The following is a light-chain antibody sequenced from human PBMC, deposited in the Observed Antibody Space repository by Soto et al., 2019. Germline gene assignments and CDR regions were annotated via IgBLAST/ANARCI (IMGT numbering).Light chain of an antibody. J-gene: IGKJ1*01. CDR1: QSVSNNY. V-gene: IGKV3-20*01. CDR3: QQHGRSPVT. Sequence: EIVLTQSPGTLSLSPGERATLSCRASQSVSNNYLGWFQQKPGQAPRLLIYSASSRATSIPDRFSGSGSGTDFTLTISRLEPEDFAVYYCQQHGRSPVTFGQGTKVEIK. CDR2: SAS.